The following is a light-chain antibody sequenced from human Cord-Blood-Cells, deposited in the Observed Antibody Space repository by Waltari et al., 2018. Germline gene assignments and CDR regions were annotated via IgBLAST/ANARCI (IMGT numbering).Light chain of an antibody. CDR1: QDTSNY. CDR3: QQYDNLFT. Sequence: DIQMTQSPASLSASVGDRVTITCQASQDTSNYLNWYQQKPGKAPKLLIYDASNLETGVPSRFSGSGSATDFTFTISSLQPEDIATYYCQQYDNLFTFGPGTKVDIK. V-gene: IGKV1-33*01. CDR2: DAS. J-gene: IGKJ3*01.